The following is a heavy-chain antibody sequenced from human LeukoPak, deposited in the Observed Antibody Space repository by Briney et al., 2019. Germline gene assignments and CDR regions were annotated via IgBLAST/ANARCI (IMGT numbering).Heavy chain of an antibody. Sequence: GGSLRLSCAASGFSFDDYAMHWVRQAPGKGLEWVSGISWNSGSIGYADSVKGRFTISRDNAKNSLYLQMNSLRAEDTALYYCAKDGGASGYSYAFDYWGQGTLVTVPS. V-gene: IGHV3-9*01. CDR2: ISWNSGSI. CDR3: AKDGGASGYSYAFDY. D-gene: IGHD5-18*01. J-gene: IGHJ4*02. CDR1: GFSFDDYA.